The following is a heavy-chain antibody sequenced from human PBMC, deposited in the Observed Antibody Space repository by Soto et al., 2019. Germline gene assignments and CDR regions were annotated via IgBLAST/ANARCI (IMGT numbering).Heavy chain of an antibody. CDR2: ISAYNGNT. J-gene: IGHJ5*02. D-gene: IGHD6-13*01. CDR3: ARTGLTIAAHNKWPTRGP. Sequence: QVQLVQSGAEVKKPGASVKVSCKASGYTFTSYGISWVRQAPGQGLEGRGWISAYNGNTNYARKRQGRVTMTTDTSKSTAYMELSSLRSDDTAVYYCARTGLTIAAHNKWPTRGPWGQGTLVTVTS. CDR1: GYTFTSYG. V-gene: IGHV1-18*01.